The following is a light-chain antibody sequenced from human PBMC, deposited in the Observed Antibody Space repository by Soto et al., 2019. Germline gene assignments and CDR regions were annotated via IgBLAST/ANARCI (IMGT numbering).Light chain of an antibody. CDR3: SSYTSSSIS. CDR1: SSDVGGYNY. Sequence: QSALTQPASVSGSPGQSITISCTGTSSDVGGYNYVSWYQQHPGKAPNLMIYDVSNRPSGVSNRFSGSKSGNTASLTISGLQAEDEADYYCSSYTSSSISFGTGTKLTVL. V-gene: IGLV2-14*01. CDR2: DVS. J-gene: IGLJ1*01.